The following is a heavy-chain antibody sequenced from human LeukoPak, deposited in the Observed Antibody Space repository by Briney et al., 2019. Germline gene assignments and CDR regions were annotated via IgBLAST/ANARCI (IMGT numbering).Heavy chain of an antibody. D-gene: IGHD3-10*01. CDR3: ARSYGSGSPTYGMDV. J-gene: IGHJ6*02. V-gene: IGHV5-51*01. Sequence: GESLKISCKGSGYSFTSYWIGWVRQMPGKGLEWMGIIYPGDSDTRYSPSFQGQVTISADKSISTAYLQWSSLKASDTAMYYCARSYGSGSPTYGMDVWGQGTTVAVSS. CDR1: GYSFTSYW. CDR2: IYPGDSDT.